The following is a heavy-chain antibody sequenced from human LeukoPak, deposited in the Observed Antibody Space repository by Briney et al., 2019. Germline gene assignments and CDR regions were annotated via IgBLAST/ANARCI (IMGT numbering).Heavy chain of an antibody. Sequence: GGSLRLSCAASGFTFSGSAMHWVRQASGKGLERVGRIRSKANSYATAYAASVKGRFTISRDDSKNTAYLQMNSLKTEDTAVYYCTRGYGMVDDFDYWGQGTLVTVSS. V-gene: IGHV3-73*01. J-gene: IGHJ4*02. CDR3: TRGYGMVDDFDY. D-gene: IGHD1-26*01. CDR1: GFTFSGSA. CDR2: IRSKANSYAT.